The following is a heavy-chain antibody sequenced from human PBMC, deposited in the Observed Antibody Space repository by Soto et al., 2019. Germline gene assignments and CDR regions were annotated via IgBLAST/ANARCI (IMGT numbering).Heavy chain of an antibody. V-gene: IGHV1-69*13. D-gene: IGHD2-15*01. CDR2: IIPIFGTA. CDR3: ASPFRRVVVLVAARYAFDI. Sequence: SVKVSCKASGGTFSSYAISWVRQAPGQGLEGMGGIIPIFGTANYAQKFQGRVTITADESTSTAYMELSSLRSEDTAVYYCASPFRRVVVLVAARYAFDIWG. CDR1: GGTFSSYA. J-gene: IGHJ3*02.